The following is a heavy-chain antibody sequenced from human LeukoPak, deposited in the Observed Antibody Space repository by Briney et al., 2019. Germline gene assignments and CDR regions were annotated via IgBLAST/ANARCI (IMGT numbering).Heavy chain of an antibody. CDR3: SRDAFGVDRSPF. V-gene: IGHV3-23*01. CDR2: ISGSGGST. CDR1: GFTFSSYA. D-gene: IGHD3-3*01. Sequence: GGSLRLSCAASGFTFSSYAMSWVRQAPGKGLEWVSAISGSGGSTYYADSVKGRFTISRDNAKNSLYLQMNSLRAEDTAVYYCSRDAFGVDRSPFWGQGTLVTVSS. J-gene: IGHJ4*02.